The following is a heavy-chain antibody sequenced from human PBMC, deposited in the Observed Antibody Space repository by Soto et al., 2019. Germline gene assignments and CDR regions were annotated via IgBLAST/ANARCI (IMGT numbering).Heavy chain of an antibody. Sequence: QPGGSLRLSCAASGFTFSSYVMSWVRQAPGKGLEWVSTISGSDDSTFYADSVKGRFTISRDNSKNTLYLQMNSLRAEDTAVYYCAKDYYFDYWGQGTLVTVSS. CDR2: ISGSDDST. CDR3: AKDYYFDY. CDR1: GFTFSSYV. J-gene: IGHJ4*02. V-gene: IGHV3-23*01.